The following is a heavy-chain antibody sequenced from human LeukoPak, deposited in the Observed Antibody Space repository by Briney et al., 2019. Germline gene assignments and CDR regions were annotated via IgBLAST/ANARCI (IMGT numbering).Heavy chain of an antibody. CDR1: GFTFSSYS. CDR2: ISTSSSYI. J-gene: IGHJ3*02. CDR3: ARDLGGSSGWYGNAFDI. D-gene: IGHD6-19*01. Sequence: GGSLRLSCAASGFTFSSYSMNWVRQAPGKGLEWVSCISTSSSYIYYADSVKGRFTISRDSAKNSLYLQMNSLRSEDTAVYYCARDLGGSSGWYGNAFDIWGQGTMVTVSS. V-gene: IGHV3-21*01.